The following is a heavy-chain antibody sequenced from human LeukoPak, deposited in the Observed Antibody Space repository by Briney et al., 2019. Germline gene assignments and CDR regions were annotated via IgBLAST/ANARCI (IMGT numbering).Heavy chain of an antibody. CDR3: ATPPTVTRNY. J-gene: IGHJ4*02. CDR1: RFTFSSYW. V-gene: IGHV3-23*01. Sequence: PGGSLRLSCAASRFTFSSYWMSWVRQAPGKGLEWVSSISGSGGRTHYTDSVKGRFTISRDNSKNTLYLQMNSLRAEDTAVYYCATPPTVTRNYWGQGTLVTVSS. D-gene: IGHD4-17*01. CDR2: ISGSGGRT.